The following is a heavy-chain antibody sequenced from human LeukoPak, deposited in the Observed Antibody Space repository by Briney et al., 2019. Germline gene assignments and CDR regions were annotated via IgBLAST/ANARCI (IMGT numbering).Heavy chain of an antibody. CDR3: ARHVYRDYGFDY. J-gene: IGHJ4*02. V-gene: IGHV4-34*01. Sequence: SETLSLTCAVYGGSFSGYYWSWIRQPPGKGLEWIGEINHSGSTDYNPSLKSRVTISVDTSRNQFSLKLSSVTAADTAVYYCARHVYRDYGFDYWGQGTLVTVSS. CDR2: INHSGST. D-gene: IGHD4-17*01. CDR1: GGSFSGYY.